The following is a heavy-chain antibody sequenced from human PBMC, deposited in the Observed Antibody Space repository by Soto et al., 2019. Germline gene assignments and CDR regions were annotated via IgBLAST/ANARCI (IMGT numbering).Heavy chain of an antibody. V-gene: IGHV1-3*01. Sequence: VKVSCKASGYTFTNFAIHWVRQAPGQSLEWMGWINAGNGDTRYSEHFQGRVTITSDTSASTAYVELTSLRSEDTAIYYCTRDVLTDYSRYDYWGQGTLVTVSS. CDR2: INAGNGDT. J-gene: IGHJ4*02. D-gene: IGHD3-9*01. CDR1: GYTFTNFA. CDR3: TRDVLTDYSRYDY.